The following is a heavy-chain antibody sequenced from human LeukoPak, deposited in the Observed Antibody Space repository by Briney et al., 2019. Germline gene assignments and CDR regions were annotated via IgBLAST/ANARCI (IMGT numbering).Heavy chain of an antibody. CDR1: GGSISSYY. J-gene: IGHJ5*02. CDR2: IYYSGST. D-gene: IGHD2-2*01. Sequence: SETLSLTCTVSGGSISSYYWSWIRQPPGKGLEWIGYIYYSGSTNYNPSLKSRVTMSVDTSKNQLSLKLSSVTAADTAVYYCAREGSACSSTSCYGGNWFDPWGQGTLVTVSS. CDR3: AREGSACSSTSCYGGNWFDP. V-gene: IGHV4-59*12.